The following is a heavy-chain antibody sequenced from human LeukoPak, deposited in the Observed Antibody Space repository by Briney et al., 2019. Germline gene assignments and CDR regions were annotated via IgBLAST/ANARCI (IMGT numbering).Heavy chain of an antibody. CDR2: INPSGGST. V-gene: IGHV1-46*01. CDR1: GYTFTSYY. D-gene: IGHD2-2*01. J-gene: IGHJ4*02. Sequence: GASVKVSCKASGYTFTSYYMHWVRQAPGQGLEWMGIINPSGGSTSYAQKFQGRVTMTRDTSTSTVYMELSSLRSEDTAVYYCARGGDIVVVPAVNGLEWYYWGQGTLVTVSS. CDR3: ARGGDIVVVPAVNGLEWYY.